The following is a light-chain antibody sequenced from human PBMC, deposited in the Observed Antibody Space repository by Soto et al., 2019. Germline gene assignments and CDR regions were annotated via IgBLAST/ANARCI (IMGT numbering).Light chain of an antibody. CDR2: DVS. V-gene: IGLV2-14*01. Sequence: QSALTQPASVSGSPGQSITISCTGTSSDVGGYNYVSWYQQHPGKAPKLMIFDVSHRPSGVSNRFSGSKSGNTASLTISGLQAEDEADYYCNSYTSSSTLVVFGGGTQLT. J-gene: IGLJ2*01. CDR1: SSDVGGYNY. CDR3: NSYTSSSTLVV.